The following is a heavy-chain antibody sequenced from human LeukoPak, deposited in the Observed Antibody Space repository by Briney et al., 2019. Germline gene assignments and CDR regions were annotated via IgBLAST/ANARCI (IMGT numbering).Heavy chain of an antibody. V-gene: IGHV4-59*01. Sequence: SETLSLTCTVSGGSISSYYWSWIRQSPGKGLEWIGYIYYSGSTNYNPSLKSRVTISVDTSKNQFSLKLSSVTAADTAVYYCARATPGNHFDYWGQGTLVTVSS. CDR1: GGSISSYY. D-gene: IGHD4-23*01. CDR3: ARATPGNHFDY. CDR2: IYYSGST. J-gene: IGHJ4*02.